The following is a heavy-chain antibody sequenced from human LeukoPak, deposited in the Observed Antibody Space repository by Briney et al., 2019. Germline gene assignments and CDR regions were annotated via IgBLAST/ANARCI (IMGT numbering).Heavy chain of an antibody. CDR2: IYYSGST. CDR3: ARVRYFDPSFGFDY. J-gene: IGHJ4*02. D-gene: IGHD3-9*01. Sequence: SETLSLTCTVSGGSISSYYWSWIRQPPGKGLEWIGYIYYSGSTNYNPSLKGRVTISVDTSKNQFSLKLSSVTAADTAVYYCARVRYFDPSFGFDYWGQGTLVTVSS. CDR1: GGSISSYY. V-gene: IGHV4-59*01.